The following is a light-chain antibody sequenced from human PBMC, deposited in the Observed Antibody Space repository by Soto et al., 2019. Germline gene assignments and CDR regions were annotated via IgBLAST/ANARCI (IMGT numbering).Light chain of an antibody. V-gene: IGKV3-15*01. CDR2: GAS. J-gene: IGKJ5*01. CDR3: QQYNNLPIT. Sequence: EVVLTQSPATLSVSPGEGATLSCRASQSLNINLAWYQQKPGQAPRLLIYGASTRPTDVPARFSGSGSGTEFTLTIGTLQSEDFAIYYCQQYNNLPITFGQGTRLEMK. CDR1: QSLNIN.